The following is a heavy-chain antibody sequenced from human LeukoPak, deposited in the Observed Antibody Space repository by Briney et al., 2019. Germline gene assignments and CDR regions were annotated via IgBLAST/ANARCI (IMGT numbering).Heavy chain of an antibody. CDR3: ARLGGCTTTSCSMHWFDP. D-gene: IGHD2-2*01. CDR2: IYYSGST. J-gene: IGHJ5*02. V-gene: IGHV4-59*01. CDR1: GGSLPGYY. Sequence: SETLSLTCEVSGGSLPGYYWSWIRQPPGKGLEWIGYIYYSGSTNYNPSLKSRVTISVDTSKNQFSLKLYSVTAADTAVYYCARLGGCTTTSCSMHWFDPWGQGTLVTVSS.